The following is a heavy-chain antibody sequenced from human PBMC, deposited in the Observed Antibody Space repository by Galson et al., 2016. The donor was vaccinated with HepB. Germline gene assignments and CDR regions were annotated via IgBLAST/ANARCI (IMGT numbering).Heavy chain of an antibody. Sequence: SLRLSCAASEFTFNNCPLHWVRQAPGKGLEWVAVLSHDGVTKFYADSVRVRFTISRDKSKTTVYLQMDGLSAEDTVVYYCAREWGLVGYFDYWGQGTLVTVSS. V-gene: IGHV3-30-3*01. CDR3: AREWGLVGYFDY. CDR1: EFTFNNCP. D-gene: IGHD1-26*01. CDR2: LSHDGVTK. J-gene: IGHJ4*02.